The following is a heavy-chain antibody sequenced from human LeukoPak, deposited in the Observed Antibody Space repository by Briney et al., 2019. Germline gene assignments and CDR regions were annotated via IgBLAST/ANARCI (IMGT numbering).Heavy chain of an antibody. Sequence: GGSLGLSCAASGFTVSSNYMSWVRQAPGKGLEWVSVIYSGGSTYYADSVKGRFTISRDNSKNTLYLQMNSLRAEDTAVYYCASGPSYPAFDYWGQGTLVTVSS. D-gene: IGHD1-26*01. CDR2: IYSGGST. J-gene: IGHJ4*02. CDR3: ASGPSYPAFDY. V-gene: IGHV3-53*01. CDR1: GFTVSSNY.